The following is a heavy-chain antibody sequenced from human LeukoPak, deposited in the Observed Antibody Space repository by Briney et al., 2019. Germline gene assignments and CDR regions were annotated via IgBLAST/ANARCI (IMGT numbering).Heavy chain of an antibody. CDR3: TRDFDFSSAI. V-gene: IGHV3-74*01. CDR1: GFPFSSYW. J-gene: IGHJ4*02. Sequence: LSGGSLRLSCVASGFPFSSYWMTWVRQAPGKGLVWVSRISPDGSTTGHADSVKGRFTTSRDNAKNTLFLQMNSLRAEDTAVYYCTRDFDFSSAIWGQGTLVTVSS. CDR2: ISPDGSTT. D-gene: IGHD3-3*01.